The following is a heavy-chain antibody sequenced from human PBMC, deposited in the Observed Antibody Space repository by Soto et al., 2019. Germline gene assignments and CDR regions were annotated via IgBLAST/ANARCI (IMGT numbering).Heavy chain of an antibody. CDR2: INPDSGGT. V-gene: IGHV1-2*04. Sequence: GASVKVSCKASGYTFTGYYMHWVRQAPGQGLEWMGWINPDSGGTNYAQKFQGWVTMTRDTSISTAYMELSRLRSDDTAVYYCAREGQLERLLDADAFDIWGQGTMVTVS. D-gene: IGHD1-1*01. J-gene: IGHJ3*02. CDR1: GYTFTGYY. CDR3: AREGQLERLLDADAFDI.